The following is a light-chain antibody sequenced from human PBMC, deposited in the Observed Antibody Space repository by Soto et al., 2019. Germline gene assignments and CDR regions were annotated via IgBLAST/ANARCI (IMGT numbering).Light chain of an antibody. CDR2: NDD. V-gene: IGLV1-51*01. CDR1: SSSVGNNY. Sequence: QSVLTQPPSVSAAPGQKVSISCSGSSSSVGNNYVSWYQQLPGAAPKLLMFNDDKRPSGVPDRFSGSRSGTSASLAISGLQSDDEAVYFCSTWDDSLNGWVFGGGTKLTVL. J-gene: IGLJ3*02. CDR3: STWDDSLNGWV.